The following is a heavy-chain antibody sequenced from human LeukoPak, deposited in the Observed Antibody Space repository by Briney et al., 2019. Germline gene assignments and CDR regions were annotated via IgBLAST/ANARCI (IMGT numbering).Heavy chain of an antibody. CDR1: GGSISSGGYS. CDR2: IYHSGST. CDR3: ATLGSADY. Sequence: SETLSLTCAVSGGSISSGGYSWSWIRQPPGKGLEWIGYIYHSGSTYYNPSLKSRVTISVDRSKNQFSLKLSSVAAADTAVYYCATLGSADYWGQGTLVTVSS. D-gene: IGHD5-12*01. J-gene: IGHJ4*02. V-gene: IGHV4-30-2*01.